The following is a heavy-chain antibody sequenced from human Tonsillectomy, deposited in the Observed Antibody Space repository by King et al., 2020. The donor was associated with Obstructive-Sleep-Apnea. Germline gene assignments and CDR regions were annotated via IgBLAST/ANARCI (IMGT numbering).Heavy chain of an antibody. Sequence: DVQLVESGGGLVQPGGSLRLSCSASGFTFSSYSMHWVRQAPGKGLEYVSSISSNGGNTYYADSVKGRFTISRDNSKNTLYLQMSSLRAEDTAVYYCVKEDLWSSQFDYWGQGTLVTVSS. CDR3: VKEDLWSSQFDY. CDR1: GFTFSSYS. CDR2: ISSNGGNT. J-gene: IGHJ4*02. D-gene: IGHD3-10*01. V-gene: IGHV3-64D*08.